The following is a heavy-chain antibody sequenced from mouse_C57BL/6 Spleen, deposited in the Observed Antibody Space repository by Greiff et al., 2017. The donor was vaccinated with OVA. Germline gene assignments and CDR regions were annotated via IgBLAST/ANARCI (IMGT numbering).Heavy chain of an antibody. Sequence: EVQLPQSGPGLVKPSQSLSLTCSVTGYSITSGYYWNWIRQFPGNKLAWMGYISYDGSNNYNPSLKNRISITRDTSKNQFFLKLNSVTTEDTATYYCAREGALFDYWGQGTTLTVSS. V-gene: IGHV3-6*01. J-gene: IGHJ2*01. CDR2: ISYDGSN. CDR3: AREGALFDY. CDR1: GYSITSGYY.